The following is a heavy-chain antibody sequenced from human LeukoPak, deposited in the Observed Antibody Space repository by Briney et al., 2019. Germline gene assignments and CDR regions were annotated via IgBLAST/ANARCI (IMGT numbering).Heavy chain of an antibody. CDR1: GGTFSSYA. CDR2: IIPIFGTA. Sequence: GSSVKVSCKASGGTFSSYAISWVRQAPGQGLEWMGGIIPIFGTANYAQKFQGRVTITADESTSTAYMELSSLRSEDTAVYYCASEYCSGSSCYYFDYWGQGTLVTVSS. D-gene: IGHD2-15*01. V-gene: IGHV1-69*01. CDR3: ASEYCSGSSCYYFDY. J-gene: IGHJ4*02.